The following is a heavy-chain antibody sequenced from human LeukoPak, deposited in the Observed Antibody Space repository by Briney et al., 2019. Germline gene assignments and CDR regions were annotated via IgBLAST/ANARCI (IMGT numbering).Heavy chain of an antibody. CDR1: GYTFTSYA. Sequence: ASVKVSCKASGYTFTSYAMNWVRQAPGQGLEWMGWINTNTGNPTYAQGFTGRLVFSLDTSVSTAYLQISSLKAEDTAVYYCARDPRLYGSGIWPYYYYYYMDVWGKGTTVTISS. V-gene: IGHV7-4-1*02. CDR3: ARDPRLYGSGIWPYYYYYYMDV. D-gene: IGHD3-10*01. CDR2: INTNTGNP. J-gene: IGHJ6*03.